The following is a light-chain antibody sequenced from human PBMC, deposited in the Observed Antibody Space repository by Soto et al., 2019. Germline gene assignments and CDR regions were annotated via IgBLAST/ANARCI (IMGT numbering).Light chain of an antibody. Sequence: DIQMTQSPSSLSASVGDRVTLTCRASRSISKYLNWYQLKSGKGPKLLIYGTSTLQSGVPSRFSGSGSGTDFTLTISNLQPEDFAVYYCQQGYSPLLTFGGGTRVEIK. CDR3: QQGYSPLLT. CDR1: RSISKY. J-gene: IGKJ4*01. CDR2: GTS. V-gene: IGKV1-39*01.